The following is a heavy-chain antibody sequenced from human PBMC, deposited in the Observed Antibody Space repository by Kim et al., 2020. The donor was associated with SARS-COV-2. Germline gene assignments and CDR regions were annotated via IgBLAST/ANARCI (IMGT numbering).Heavy chain of an antibody. V-gene: IGHV3-23*01. Sequence: KGRFTSSRDNSKNTLYLQMNSLRAEDTAVYYCAKSNIVLMVYAIFPFDYWGQGTLVTVSS. J-gene: IGHJ4*02. D-gene: IGHD2-8*01. CDR3: AKSNIVLMVYAIFPFDY.